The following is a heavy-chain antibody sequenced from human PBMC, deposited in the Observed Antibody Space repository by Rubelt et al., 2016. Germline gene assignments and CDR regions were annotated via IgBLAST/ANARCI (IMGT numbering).Heavy chain of an antibody. CDR3: ARRPDGLRDDEYFDY. CDR1: GGVFSDHY. J-gene: IGHJ4*02. CDR2: IHHSGST. D-gene: IGHD5-12*01. V-gene: IGHV4-34*01. Sequence: QVQLQESGPGLLKPSETLSLTCAVYGGVFSDHYWSWIRQPPGKGLQWIGEIHHSGSTNYSPSLKSRVTLSVDSSNNQYSLKFSAVTAADTAVYYCARRPDGLRDDEYFDYWGQGALVTVSS.